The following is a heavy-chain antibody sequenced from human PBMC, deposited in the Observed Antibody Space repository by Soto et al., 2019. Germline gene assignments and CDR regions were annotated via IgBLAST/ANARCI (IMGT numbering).Heavy chain of an antibody. CDR3: ARTLEAAGTENWFDP. Sequence: KASETLSLTCSVSGGSISSYYWSWIRQPAGKGLEWIGRIYSSGSTKYNPPLKSRVIMSVDTSKNQFSLKLYSVTAADTAVYYCARTLEAAGTENWFDPWGQGTLVTVSS. V-gene: IGHV4-4*07. CDR1: GGSISSYY. D-gene: IGHD6-13*01. J-gene: IGHJ5*02. CDR2: IYSSGST.